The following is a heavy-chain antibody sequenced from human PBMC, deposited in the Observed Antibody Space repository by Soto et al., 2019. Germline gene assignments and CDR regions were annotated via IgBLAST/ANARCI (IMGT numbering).Heavy chain of an antibody. V-gene: IGHV3-11*01. D-gene: IGHD3-22*01. CDR3: ARDLGYYDSSGYFDY. CDR1: GFTFSDYY. J-gene: IGHJ4*02. Sequence: LRLSCAASGFTFSDYYMSWIRQAPGKGLEWVAYISSSDNIIYYADSVKGRFTISRDNAKNSLYLQMNSLRAEDTAVYYCARDLGYYDSSGYFDYWGQGTLVTVSS. CDR2: ISSSDNII.